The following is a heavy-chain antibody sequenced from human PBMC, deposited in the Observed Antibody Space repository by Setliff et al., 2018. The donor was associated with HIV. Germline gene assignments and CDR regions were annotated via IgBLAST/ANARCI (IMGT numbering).Heavy chain of an antibody. J-gene: IGHJ5*02. D-gene: IGHD3-10*02. CDR2: IFYTGST. V-gene: IGHV4-39*01. Sequence: SETLSLTCSVSGGSISSSTYYWGWIRQPPGKGLEWIGDIFYTGSTYYNPSLKSRVAISVDTSENQFSLKLNSVTAADTAVYYCARRGRDGIFIMFATGFDPWGQGALVTVSS. CDR3: ARRGRDGIFIMFATGFDP. CDR1: GGSISSSTYY.